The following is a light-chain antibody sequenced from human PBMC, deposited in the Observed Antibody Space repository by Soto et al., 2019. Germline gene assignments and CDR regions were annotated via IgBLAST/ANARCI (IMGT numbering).Light chain of an antibody. CDR1: QSVSSN. CDR2: GAS. CDR3: QQYNNWPPWT. J-gene: IGKJ1*01. V-gene: IGKV3-15*01. Sequence: EIVMTQSPATLSVSPGERATLSCRASQSVSSNLAWYQQKPGQAPRLLIYGASTRATGIPAWFSGSGYGTEFTLTISSLQSEDFAVYYCQQYNNWPPWTFGQGTKVEIK.